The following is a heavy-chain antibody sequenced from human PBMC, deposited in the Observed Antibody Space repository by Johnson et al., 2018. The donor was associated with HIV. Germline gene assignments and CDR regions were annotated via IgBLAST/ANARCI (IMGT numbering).Heavy chain of an antibody. CDR1: GFTFSNAW. J-gene: IGHJ3*02. V-gene: IGHV3-15*01. CDR3: AREGLIQRWLQNGGAFDI. CDR2: IKSKTDGGTT. Sequence: EVQLVESGGGLVQPGGSLRLSCAASGFTFSNAWMSWVRQAPGKGLEWVGRIKSKTDGGTTDYAAPVKGRFTISRDDSKNTLYLQMNSLRAEDTAVYYCAREGLIQRWLQNGGAFDIWGQGTMVTVSS. D-gene: IGHD5-24*01.